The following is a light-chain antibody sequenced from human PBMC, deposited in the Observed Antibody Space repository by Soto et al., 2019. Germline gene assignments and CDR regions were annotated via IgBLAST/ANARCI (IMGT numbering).Light chain of an antibody. CDR3: QQYYTLPLT. V-gene: IGKV4-1*01. J-gene: IGKJ4*01. CDR2: WAS. Sequence: DIELTQSPDSLAVSLGERATISCKSSQTVLYHSNNWNSLAWYQHKAGQPPKLLLYWASTRQSGIPDRFSGSGSGTDFILTIDSLQAEDAAVYYCQQYYTLPLTFGGGTKVEIK. CDR1: QTVLYHSNNWNS.